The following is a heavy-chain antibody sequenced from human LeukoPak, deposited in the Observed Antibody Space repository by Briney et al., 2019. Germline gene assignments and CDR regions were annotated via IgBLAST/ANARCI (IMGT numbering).Heavy chain of an antibody. Sequence: GASVKVSCKASGYTFTGYYMHWVRQAPGQGLEWMGWINPNSGGTNYAQKFQGRVTMTRDTSISTAYMELSRLRSDDTAVYYCASLLYGIGLAFDIWGQGTVVTVSS. J-gene: IGHJ3*02. V-gene: IGHV1-2*02. D-gene: IGHD3-10*01. CDR2: INPNSGGT. CDR1: GYTFTGYY. CDR3: ASLLYGIGLAFDI.